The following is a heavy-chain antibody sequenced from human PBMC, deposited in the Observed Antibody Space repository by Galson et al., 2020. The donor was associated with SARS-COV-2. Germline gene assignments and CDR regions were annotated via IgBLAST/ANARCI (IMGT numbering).Heavy chain of an antibody. CDR1: GGSISDYY. Sequence: ASETLSLTCTVSGGSISDYYWSWIRQPPGKGLEWIGYIYYSGSTNYNPSLKSRVTISVDTSKNQFSLNLSSVTAADTAVYYCARDMVRGVIGAFDIWGQGTMATVSS. CDR3: ARDMVRGVIGAFDI. J-gene: IGHJ3*02. V-gene: IGHV4-59*01. CDR2: IYYSGST. D-gene: IGHD3-10*01.